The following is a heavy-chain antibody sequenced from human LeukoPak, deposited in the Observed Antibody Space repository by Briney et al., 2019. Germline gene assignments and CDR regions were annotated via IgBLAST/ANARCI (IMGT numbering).Heavy chain of an antibody. Sequence: GGSLRLSCAASGFTFSSYWMSWVRQAPGKGLEWVANIKQDGSEKYYVDSVKGRFTIYLRMNSLRAEDTAVYYCARVRDGEWLVDYWGQGTLVTVSS. V-gene: IGHV3-7*01. CDR3: ARVRDGEWLVDY. CDR2: IKQDGSEK. D-gene: IGHD6-19*01. J-gene: IGHJ4*02. CDR1: GFTFSSYW.